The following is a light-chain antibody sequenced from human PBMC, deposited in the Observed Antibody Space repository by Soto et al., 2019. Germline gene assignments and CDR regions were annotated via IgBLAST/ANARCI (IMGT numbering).Light chain of an antibody. CDR1: QSVSSTY. CDR3: QHYGSSRWT. Sequence: EIVLTQSPGTLYLSLGERATLSCRASQSVSSTYFAWYQQKPGQAPRLLIYGASSRATGIPDRFSGSGSGTDFTLTISRLEPEDFAVYYCQHYGSSRWTFGQGTRVDI. J-gene: IGKJ1*01. CDR2: GAS. V-gene: IGKV3-20*01.